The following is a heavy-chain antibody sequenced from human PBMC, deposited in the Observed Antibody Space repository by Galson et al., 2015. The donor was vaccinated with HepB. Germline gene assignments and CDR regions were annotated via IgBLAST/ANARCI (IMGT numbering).Heavy chain of an antibody. CDR3: AKEREIVVVPGATESPDY. V-gene: IGHV3-30*18. Sequence: SLRLSCAASGFTFSSYGIHWVRQAPGKGLEWVAVISYDGRYKYYADSVKGRFTISRDNSKNTLYLQMNSLRAEDTAVYYCAKEREIVVVPGATESPDYWGQGTLVTVSS. CDR2: ISYDGRYK. J-gene: IGHJ4*02. CDR1: GFTFSSYG. D-gene: IGHD2-2*01.